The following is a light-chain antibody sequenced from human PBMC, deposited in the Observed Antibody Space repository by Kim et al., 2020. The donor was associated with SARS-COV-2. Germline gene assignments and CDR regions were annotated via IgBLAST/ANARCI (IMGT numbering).Light chain of an antibody. J-gene: IGKJ4*01. CDR1: QGIRNE. CDR2: TAS. V-gene: IGKV1-6*01. CDR3: LQHYNYPLT. Sequence: SASVGDRVTITCRASQGIRNELDWYQQKPGTAPRLLIHTASNLQSGVPSRFSGSGSGTDFALTISSLQPEDFATYYCLQHYNYPLTFGGGTKLEI.